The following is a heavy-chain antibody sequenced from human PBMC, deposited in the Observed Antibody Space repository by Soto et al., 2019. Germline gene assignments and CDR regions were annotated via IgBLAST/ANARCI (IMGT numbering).Heavy chain of an antibody. Sequence: ASVNVYWKSSGYTFTSYYMHWVRQAPGQGLEWMGIINPSGGSTSYSQKFQGRVTMTRDTSTSTVYMELSSLRSEDTAVYYCARDRLGEGYGMDVWGQGTTVTVSS. CDR2: INPSGGST. D-gene: IGHD2-21*01. CDR1: GYTFTSYY. V-gene: IGHV1-46*01. J-gene: IGHJ6*02. CDR3: ARDRLGEGYGMDV.